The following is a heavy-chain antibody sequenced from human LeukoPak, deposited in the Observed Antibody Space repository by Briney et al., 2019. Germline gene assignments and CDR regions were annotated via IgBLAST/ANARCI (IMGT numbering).Heavy chain of an antibody. CDR1: GYTFTSYD. CDR2: MSPNSGDT. V-gene: IGHV1-8*01. D-gene: IGHD3-22*01. Sequence: ASVKVSCKASGYTFTSYDFNWVRQATGQRPEWMGWMSPNSGDTGYAQKFQDRVTMTRNTSISTAYMELSSLRSDDTAVYYCAKDGTETDYYDSSGLPDYWGQGTLVTVSS. CDR3: AKDGTETDYYDSSGLPDY. J-gene: IGHJ4*02.